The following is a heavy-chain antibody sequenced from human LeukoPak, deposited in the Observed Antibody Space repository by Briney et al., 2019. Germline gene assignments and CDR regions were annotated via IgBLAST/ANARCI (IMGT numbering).Heavy chain of an antibody. V-gene: IGHV3-74*01. J-gene: IGHJ4*02. CDR3: ARKAADSTAFEY. Sequence: GGSLRLSCAASGFTFSSYWVHWVRQAPGKGLVWVSRINSDGITTSYADSVRGRFTISRDNAKSTLYLQMNSLRAEDTAVYYCARKAADSTAFEYWGQGGLVTVSS. CDR1: GFTFSSYW. D-gene: IGHD6-13*01. CDR2: INSDGITT.